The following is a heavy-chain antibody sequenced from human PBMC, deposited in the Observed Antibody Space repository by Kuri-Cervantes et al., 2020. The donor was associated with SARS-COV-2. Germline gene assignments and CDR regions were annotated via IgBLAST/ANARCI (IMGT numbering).Heavy chain of an antibody. D-gene: IGHD2-8*01. CDR2: FSGSGGST. CDR3: AKMDRWNVLMVYATILTGYFDL. Sequence: ESLKISCAASGFTFSNAWMTWVRQAPGKGLEWGSAFSGSGGSTYYADSVKGRFTISRDNSKNTLYLQMNSLRAEDTAVYYCAKMDRWNVLMVYATILTGYFDLWGRGTLVTVSS. J-gene: IGHJ2*01. CDR1: GFTFSNAW. V-gene: IGHV3-23*01.